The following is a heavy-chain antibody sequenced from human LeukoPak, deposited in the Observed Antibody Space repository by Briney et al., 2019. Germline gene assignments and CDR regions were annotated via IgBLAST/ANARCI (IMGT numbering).Heavy chain of an antibody. D-gene: IGHD4-11*01. CDR1: GFTVSSYY. Sequence: PGGSLRLSCAASGFTVSSYYMSWVRQAPGKGLERDSVLYSGGNTYYAGPVKGRYNISRDNFKDTLFLQMNSLRADDTALYYCAKDLDYTTYGYYFDYWGQGTLVTVSS. CDR2: LYSGGNT. J-gene: IGHJ4*02. V-gene: IGHV3-53*01. CDR3: AKDLDYTTYGYYFDY.